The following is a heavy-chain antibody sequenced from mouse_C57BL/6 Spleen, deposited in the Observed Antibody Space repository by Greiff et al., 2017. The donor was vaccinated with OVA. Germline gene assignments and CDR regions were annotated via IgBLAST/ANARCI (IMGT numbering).Heavy chain of an antibody. CDR3: AIPLYYGSSPFAY. D-gene: IGHD1-1*01. J-gene: IGHJ3*01. CDR2: INPNNGGT. CDR1: GYTFTDYY. V-gene: IGHV1-26*01. Sequence: EVQLQQSGPELVKPGASVKISCKASGYTFTDYYMNWVKQSHGKSLEWIGDINPNNGGTSYNQKFKGKATLTVDKSSSTAYMELRSLTSEDSAVYYCAIPLYYGSSPFAYWGQGTLVTVSA.